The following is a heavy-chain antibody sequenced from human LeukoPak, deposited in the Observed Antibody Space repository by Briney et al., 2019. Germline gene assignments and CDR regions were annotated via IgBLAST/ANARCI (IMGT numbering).Heavy chain of an antibody. V-gene: IGHV5-51*03. CDR2: IYPGDSDT. D-gene: IGHD4-17*01. J-gene: IGHJ4*02. Sequence: PGESLKISCKGSGYSFAINWIGWVRQMPGKGLEWMGVIYPGDSDTRYSPSFQGQVTISADMSISTAYLQWSSLKASDTAMYYCARSSDYVFDYWGQGTLVTVSS. CDR3: ARSSDYVFDY. CDR1: GYSFAINW.